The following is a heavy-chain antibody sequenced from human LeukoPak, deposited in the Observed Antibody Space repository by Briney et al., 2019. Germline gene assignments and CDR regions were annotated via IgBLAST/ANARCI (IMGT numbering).Heavy chain of an antibody. CDR2: ISDSGYAT. V-gene: IGHV3-23*01. CDR1: GFIFSYYG. D-gene: IGHD4-23*01. J-gene: IGHJ4*02. CDR3: AKERGHSKPFDY. Sequence: PGGSLRLSCEVSGFIFSYYGMNWVRQAPGKGLEWGSAISDSGYATYYADSVQGRLTISRDNSKSTLYLQMNNLRAGDTALYYCAKERGHSKPFDYWGQGTLVTVSS.